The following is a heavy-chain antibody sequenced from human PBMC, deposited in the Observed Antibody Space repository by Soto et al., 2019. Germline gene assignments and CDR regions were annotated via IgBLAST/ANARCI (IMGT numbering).Heavy chain of an antibody. CDR2: ISGSGGST. CDR3: AKRGIQLRCLEWLSSAPYFDY. CDR1: GVTFSSYA. Sequence: PGGPLRLSCTASGVTFSSYAMSWVRQAPGKGLEWVSAISGSGGSTYYADSVKGRFTISRDNSKNTLYLQMNSLRAEDTAVYYCAKRGIQLRCLEWLSSAPYFDYWGQGTLVTVSS. V-gene: IGHV3-23*01. J-gene: IGHJ4*02. D-gene: IGHD3-3*01.